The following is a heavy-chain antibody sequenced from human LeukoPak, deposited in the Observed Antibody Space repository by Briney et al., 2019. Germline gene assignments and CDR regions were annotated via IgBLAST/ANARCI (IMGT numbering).Heavy chain of an antibody. D-gene: IGHD6-19*01. J-gene: IGHJ6*03. Sequence: ASVKVSCKASGYTFTDCYIHWVRQAPGQGLQWMGWINPNSGGTNYAQKFQGRVTMTRDTSISTAYMELSRLRSDDIAIYFCATTGREDSSGWFSYYYYYMDVWGKGTTVTVSS. V-gene: IGHV1-2*02. CDR3: ATTGREDSSGWFSYYYYYMDV. CDR1: GYTFTDCY. CDR2: INPNSGGT.